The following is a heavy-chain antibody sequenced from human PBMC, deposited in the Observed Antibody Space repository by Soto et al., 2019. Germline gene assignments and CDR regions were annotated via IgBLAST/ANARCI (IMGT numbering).Heavy chain of an antibody. CDR1: GGSISSSNW. CDR2: IYHSGST. CDR3: ATFGLWFGDDFDY. J-gene: IGHJ4*02. D-gene: IGHD3-10*01. Sequence: QVQLQESGPGLVKPSGTLSLTCAVSGGSISSSNWWSWVRQPPGKGLEWIGEIYHSGSTNYNPSLRSRVTITVDKSKNHFSLKLSSVTAADTAVYYCATFGLWFGDDFDYWGQGTLVTVSS. V-gene: IGHV4-4*02.